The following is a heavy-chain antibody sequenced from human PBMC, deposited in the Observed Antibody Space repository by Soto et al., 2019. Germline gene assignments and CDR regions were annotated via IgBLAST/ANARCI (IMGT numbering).Heavy chain of an antibody. V-gene: IGHV3-11*01. J-gene: IGHJ4*02. CDR3: AGDPYYYASGY. CDR1: GFSFSDHY. D-gene: IGHD3-10*01. CDR2: ISGSGTTI. Sequence: QVQLVESGGGLVKPGGSLRLSCAASGFSFSDHYMTWIRQAPGKGLEWVSYISGSGTTIYYTDSVKGRFTVSRDNAKNSVYLHMNSLRAEDTAVYYCAGDPYYYASGYWGQGTLVTVSS.